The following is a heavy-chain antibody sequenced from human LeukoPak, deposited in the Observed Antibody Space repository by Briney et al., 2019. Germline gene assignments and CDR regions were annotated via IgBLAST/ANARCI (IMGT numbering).Heavy chain of an antibody. V-gene: IGHV4-39*01. CDR1: GGSISSSSYY. D-gene: IGHD6-19*01. J-gene: IGHJ4*02. Sequence: PSETLSLTCTVSGGSISSSSYYWGWIRQPPGKGLEWIGSMYYSGSTYYNPSLKSRVTISVDTSKHQFSLKLSSVTAADTAVYYCARYGAVAGSDYWGQGTLVTVSS. CDR3: ARYGAVAGSDY. CDR2: MYYSGST.